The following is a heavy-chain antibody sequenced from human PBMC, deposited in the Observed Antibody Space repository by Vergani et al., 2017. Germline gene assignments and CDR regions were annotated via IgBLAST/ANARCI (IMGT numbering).Heavy chain of an antibody. CDR2: ISYDGTQK. D-gene: IGHD1-1*01. CDR1: GFTSSYYG. J-gene: IGHJ1*01. V-gene: IGHV3-30*03. CDR3: ATKSCGTPGWQIGYFKE. Sequence: VQLVESGGGLVKPGGSLRLSCVVSGFTSSYYGMHWVRQAPGKGLEWVAVISYDGTQKYYADSVKGRFTISRDNSKSTLYLQMNSLRTEDTAVYYCATKSCGTPGWQIGYFKEWDQGTLVTVSS.